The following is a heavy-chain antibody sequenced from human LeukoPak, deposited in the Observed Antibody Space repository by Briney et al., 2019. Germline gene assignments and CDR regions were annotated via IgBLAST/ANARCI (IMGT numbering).Heavy chain of an antibody. J-gene: IGHJ5*02. Sequence: GGSLRLSCAAPGFIFSSNWMGWVRQAPGKGLEWVAHIKRDGSQKYYVDSVKGRFTISRDNAKNSLYLQMNSLRVEDTAVYYCARLGLEVGGPNWFDPWGQGTLVTVSS. CDR2: IKRDGSQK. D-gene: IGHD1-1*01. V-gene: IGHV3-7*01. CDR3: ARLGLEVGGPNWFDP. CDR1: GFIFSSNW.